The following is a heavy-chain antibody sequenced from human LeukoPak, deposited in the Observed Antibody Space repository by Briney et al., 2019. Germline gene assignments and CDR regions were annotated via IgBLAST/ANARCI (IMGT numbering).Heavy chain of an antibody. Sequence: GGSLRLSCAASGFXFSSYGIHWVRQAPGKGLEWVVVIWYDGSKKYYADSVKGRLTISRDNSKNTLYLQMNSLRAEDTAVYYCARDGRGMDVWGQGTTVTVSS. CDR3: ARDGRGMDV. V-gene: IGHV3-33*01. D-gene: IGHD1-1*01. J-gene: IGHJ6*02. CDR1: GFXFSSYG. CDR2: IWYDGSKK.